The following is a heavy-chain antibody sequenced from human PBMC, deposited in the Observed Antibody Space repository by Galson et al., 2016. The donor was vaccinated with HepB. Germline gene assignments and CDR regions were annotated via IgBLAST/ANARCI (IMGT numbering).Heavy chain of an antibody. CDR1: GFNFSTYG. J-gene: IGHJ4*02. CDR3: AKGRDYLLREIDY. V-gene: IGHV3-30*18. Sequence: SLRLSCAASGFNFSTYGMHWVRQAPGKGLEWLAVISFDGSYKYYADSLKGRFAISRDNSKNTVYLQMNSLRAEDTAVYYCAKGRDYLLREIDYWGQGTLVTVSS. CDR2: ISFDGSYK. D-gene: IGHD3-10*01.